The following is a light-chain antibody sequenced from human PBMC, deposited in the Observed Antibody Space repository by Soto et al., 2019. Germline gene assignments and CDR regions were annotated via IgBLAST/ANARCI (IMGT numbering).Light chain of an antibody. Sequence: EVVLTQSPGTMSLSPGERATLSCRASQSVSSSFLAWYQQKPGQAPRLLIYGASSRATAIPDRFSGSGSGTDFTLTISRLEPQDFAVYYCQQYDTSPWTFGQGNKVEI. CDR1: QSVSSSF. CDR2: GAS. V-gene: IGKV3-20*01. CDR3: QQYDTSPWT. J-gene: IGKJ1*01.